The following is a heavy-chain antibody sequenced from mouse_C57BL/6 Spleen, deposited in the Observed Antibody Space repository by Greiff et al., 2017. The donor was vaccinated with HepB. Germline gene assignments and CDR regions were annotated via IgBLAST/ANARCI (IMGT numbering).Heavy chain of an antibody. CDR3: ARQGDWDVDWYFDV. V-gene: IGHV5-6*01. Sequence: EVKLMESGGDLVKPGGSLKLSCAASGFTFSSYGMSWVRQTPDKRLEWVATISSGGSYTYYPDSVEGRFTISRDNAKNTLYLQMSSLKSEDTAMYYGARQGDWDVDWYFDVWGTGTTVTVSS. CDR1: GFTFSSYG. D-gene: IGHD4-1*01. J-gene: IGHJ1*03. CDR2: ISSGGSYT.